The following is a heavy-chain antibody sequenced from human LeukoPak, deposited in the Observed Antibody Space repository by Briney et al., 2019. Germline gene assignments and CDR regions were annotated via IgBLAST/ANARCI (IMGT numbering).Heavy chain of an antibody. J-gene: IGHJ4*02. CDR2: ITGSGGSR. V-gene: IGHV3-23*01. CDR3: ASRGLSSYYDY. CDR1: GLSSRRYA. D-gene: IGHD3-22*01. Sequence: GGSLRLSCAASGLSSRRYAMCWVRQAPGKGLEWVSVITGSGGSRYYADSVKGRFTISRDNSKNTLYLQMNSLRADDTAADHCASRGLSSYYDYWGQGTLVTVSS.